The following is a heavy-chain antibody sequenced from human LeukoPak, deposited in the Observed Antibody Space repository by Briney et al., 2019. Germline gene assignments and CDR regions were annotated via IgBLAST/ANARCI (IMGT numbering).Heavy chain of an antibody. V-gene: IGHV4-59*01. D-gene: IGHD6-13*01. CDR1: GGSISSYY. J-gene: IGHJ4*02. CDR3: ARGVYIAAAQYGY. Sequence: SETLSLTCTVSGGSISSYYWSCIRQPPGKGLEWIGYIYYSGTTNYNPSLKSRVTISVDTSKNQFSLKLSSVTAADTAVYYCARGVYIAAAQYGYWGQGTLVTVSS. CDR2: IYYSGTT.